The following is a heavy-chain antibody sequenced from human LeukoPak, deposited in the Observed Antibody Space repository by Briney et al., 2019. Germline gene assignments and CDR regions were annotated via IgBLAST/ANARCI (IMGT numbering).Heavy chain of an antibody. V-gene: IGHV1-18*04. J-gene: IGHJ6*03. CDR3: ARWVVPAVDYYYYYYMDV. CDR1: GYTFTSYY. Sequence: ASVKVSCKASGYTFTSYYMHWVRQAPGQGLEWMGWISAYNGNTNYAQKLQGRVTMTTDTSTSTAYMELRSLRSDDTAVYYCARWVVPAVDYYYYYYMDVWGKGTTVTISS. D-gene: IGHD2-2*01. CDR2: ISAYNGNT.